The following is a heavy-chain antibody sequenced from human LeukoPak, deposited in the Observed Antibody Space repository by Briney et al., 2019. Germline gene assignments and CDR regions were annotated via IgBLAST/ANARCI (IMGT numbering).Heavy chain of an antibody. V-gene: IGHV3-53*01. Sequence: GGSLRLSCAVSGFTVRNNYMSWVRQAPGQGLEWVSVIYSGGSTYYADSVRGRFTISRDNSKHTLYLQMNSLRAEDTAVYYCAREASGTYGADYWGQGTLVTVSS. CDR1: GFTVRNNY. D-gene: IGHD1-1*01. CDR3: AREASGTYGADY. CDR2: IYSGGST. J-gene: IGHJ4*02.